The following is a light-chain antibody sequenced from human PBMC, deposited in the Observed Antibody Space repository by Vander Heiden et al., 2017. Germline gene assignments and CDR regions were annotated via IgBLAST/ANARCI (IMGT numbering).Light chain of an antibody. CDR3: SSYTSGSSPDVL. CDR1: NSDVGASEY. Sequence: QSALTQPASVSGSPGQSITISCTGTNSDVGASEYVSWSQHHPGKAPKLIIYDVSYRPSGVSNRFSGSKSGNTASLTISGLQADDESDYFCSSYTSGSSPDVLFGGGTKLTVL. V-gene: IGLV2-14*03. J-gene: IGLJ2*01. CDR2: DVS.